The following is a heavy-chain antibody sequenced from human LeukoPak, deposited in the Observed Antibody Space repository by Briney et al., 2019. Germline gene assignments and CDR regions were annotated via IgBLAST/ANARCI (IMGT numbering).Heavy chain of an antibody. D-gene: IGHD5-24*01. Sequence: SETLSLTCAVYGGSFSGYYWSWIRQPPGKGLEWIGEINHSGSTNYNPSLKSRVTISVDTSKNQFSLKLSSATAADTAVYYCARGGLRMATIPGRRYFDYWGQGTLVTVSS. V-gene: IGHV4-34*01. CDR3: ARGGLRMATIPGRRYFDY. CDR2: INHSGST. J-gene: IGHJ4*02. CDR1: GGSFSGYY.